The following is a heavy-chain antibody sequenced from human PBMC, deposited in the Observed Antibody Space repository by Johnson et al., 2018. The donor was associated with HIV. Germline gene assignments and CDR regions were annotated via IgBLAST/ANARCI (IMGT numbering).Heavy chain of an antibody. CDR1: VFTFSSYG. J-gene: IGHJ3*02. V-gene: IGHV3-33*06. CDR3: AKDTVWSSGYYGGAFDI. D-gene: IGHD3-22*01. Sequence: QVQLVESGGGLVQPGGSLRLSCAASVFTFSSYGMHWVRQAPGKGLEWVAVIWYDGSNKYYADSVKGRFTISGDNSKNTLSLQMNSLRAEDTAVYYCAKDTVWSSGYYGGAFDIWGQGTMVTVSS. CDR2: IWYDGSNK.